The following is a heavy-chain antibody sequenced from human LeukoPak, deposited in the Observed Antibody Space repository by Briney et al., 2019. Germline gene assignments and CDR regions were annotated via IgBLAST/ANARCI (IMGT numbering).Heavy chain of an antibody. D-gene: IGHD2-2*01. J-gene: IGHJ4*02. CDR1: VYTFTVYY. Sequence: GASVTVSFTASVYTFTVYYMHWVRQAPGQGLEWMGWIDPNSGGTNYAQKFQGRVTMTRDTSISTAYMELSRLRSDDTAVYYCAREPPIFCSSTSCYAGYLDYWGQGTLVTVSS. CDR3: AREPPIFCSSTSCYAGYLDY. V-gene: IGHV1-2*02. CDR2: IDPNSGGT.